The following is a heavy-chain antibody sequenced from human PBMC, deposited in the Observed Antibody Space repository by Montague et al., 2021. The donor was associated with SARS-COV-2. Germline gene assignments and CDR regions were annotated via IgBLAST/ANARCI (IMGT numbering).Heavy chain of an antibody. V-gene: IGHV4-39*01. J-gene: IGHJ5*02. D-gene: IGHD6-25*01. CDR2: IYYSGTT. CDR1: GDSITNIDYY. CDR3: ARRDKTAGWFDP. Sequence: SETLSLTCSVSGDSITNIDYYWAWVRQPPGKELQWIGSIYYSGTTFYSPPLKSRLTTSVDTSKNQSSLNLNSVTAADTAVYFCARRDKTAGWFDPWGQGKLVTVSA.